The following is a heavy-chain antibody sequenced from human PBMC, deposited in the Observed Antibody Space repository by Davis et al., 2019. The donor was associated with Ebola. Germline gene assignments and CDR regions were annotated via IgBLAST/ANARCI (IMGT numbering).Heavy chain of an antibody. CDR2: ITPFNGNT. J-gene: IGHJ5*02. V-gene: IGHV1-45*02. Sequence: SVKVSCKASGYTFTYRYLHWVRQAPGQALEWMGWITPFNGNTNYAQKFQDRVTITRDRSMSTAYMELSSLRSEDTAMYYCALMTTQNWFDPWGQGTLVTVSS. D-gene: IGHD4-11*01. CDR3: ALMTTQNWFDP. CDR1: GYTFTYRY.